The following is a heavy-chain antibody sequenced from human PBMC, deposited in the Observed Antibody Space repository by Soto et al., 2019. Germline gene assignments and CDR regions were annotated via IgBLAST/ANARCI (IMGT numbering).Heavy chain of an antibody. CDR3: ARDPRIAYYHDH. CDR1: GGSVSSGSYY. V-gene: IGHV4-31*01. D-gene: IGHD3-3*01. CDR2: IYYTWNT. J-gene: IGHJ4*01. Sequence: SETLSLTCTVSGGSVSSGSYYWSWIRQHPGRGLEWIGYIYYTWNTYYNPSLKSQLSIEVATSNNQFPLNCLCWTAADTAVYYCARDPRIAYYHDHWGQGTLVTVSS.